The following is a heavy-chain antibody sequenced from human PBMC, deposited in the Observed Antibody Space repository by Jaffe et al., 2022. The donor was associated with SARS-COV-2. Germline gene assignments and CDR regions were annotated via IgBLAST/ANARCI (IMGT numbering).Heavy chain of an antibody. CDR2: VTGSGGST. CDR3: AKNLGDLLSIDY. J-gene: IGHJ4*02. Sequence: EVQLVESGGGLVQPGGSLRLSCAASGFTFSSCAMSWVRQAPGMGLEWVSSVTGSGGSTYYADSVKGRFTISRDNSKNTLYLQMNSLRAEDTAIYYCAKNLGDLLSIDYWGQGTLVTVSS. V-gene: IGHV3-23*04. D-gene: IGHD3-10*01. CDR1: GFTFSSCA.